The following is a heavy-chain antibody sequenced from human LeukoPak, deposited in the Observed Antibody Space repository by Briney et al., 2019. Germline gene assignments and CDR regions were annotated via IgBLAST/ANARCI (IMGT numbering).Heavy chain of an antibody. V-gene: IGHV4-59*01. CDR1: GGSISSYY. CDR2: IYYSGST. CDR3: ARTGDGGYYFDY. Sequence: SETLSLTCTVSGGSISSYYWSWIRQPPGKGLEWIGYIYYSGSTNYNPSLKSRVTISVDTSKNQFSLKLSSVTAADTAVYYCARTGDGGYYFDYWGQGTLVTVSS. D-gene: IGHD3-16*01. J-gene: IGHJ4*02.